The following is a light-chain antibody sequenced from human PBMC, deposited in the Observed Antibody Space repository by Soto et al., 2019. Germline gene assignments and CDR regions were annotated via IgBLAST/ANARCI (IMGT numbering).Light chain of an antibody. J-gene: IGKJ1*01. CDR1: QSVLYCSNNKNY. CDR2: WAS. V-gene: IGKV4-1*01. CDR3: QQYYITPWT. Sequence: DIVMTQSPDSLAVSLGERATINCKSSQSVLYCSNNKNYLAWYQQKPGQPPKLLIYWASTRESGVPDRFSGSGSGTDFTLTISSLQAEDVAVYYCQQYYITPWTFGHGTKVEIK.